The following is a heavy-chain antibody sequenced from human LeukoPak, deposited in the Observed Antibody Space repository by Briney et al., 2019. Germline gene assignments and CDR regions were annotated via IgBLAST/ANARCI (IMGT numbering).Heavy chain of an antibody. CDR3: ARVPIPELLWVVEEQGGYYYYYMDV. CDR1: GYTFTSYG. J-gene: IGHJ6*03. CDR2: ISAYNGNT. Sequence: ASVKVSCKASGYTFTSYGISWVRQAPGQGLEWMGWISAYNGNTNYAQKLQGRVTMTTDTSTSTAYMELRSLRSDDTAVYYCARVPIPELLWVVEEQGGYYYYYMDVWGKGTTVTISS. V-gene: IGHV1-18*01. D-gene: IGHD2-21*01.